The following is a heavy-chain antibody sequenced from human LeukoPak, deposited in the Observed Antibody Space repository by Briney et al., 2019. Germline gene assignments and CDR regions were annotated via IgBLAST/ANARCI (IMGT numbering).Heavy chain of an antibody. Sequence: SETLSLTCTVSGGSISTYYWSWIRQPPGKGLEWIGYIYYSGSTSYNPSLKSRVTISVDTSKNNFSLILSSVTAADTAVYYCARSPGIYNWFDPLGPGNPCHRLL. CDR2: IYYSGST. V-gene: IGHV4-59*01. CDR1: GGSISTYY. J-gene: IGHJ5*02. CDR3: ARSPGIYNWFDP.